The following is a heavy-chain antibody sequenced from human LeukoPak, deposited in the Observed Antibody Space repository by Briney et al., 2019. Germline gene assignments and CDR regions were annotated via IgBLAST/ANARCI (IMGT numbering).Heavy chain of an antibody. CDR2: IYSGGST. CDR3: ASLTMVRGVKN. V-gene: IGHV3-53*01. J-gene: IGHJ4*02. D-gene: IGHD3-10*01. CDR1: GFTVSYNY. Sequence: GGSLRLSCAASGFTVSYNYMSWVRQAPGKGLEWVSLIYSGGSTYYADSVKGRFTISRDNSKNTLYLQMNSLRAEDTAVYYCASLTMVRGVKNWGQGTLVTVSS.